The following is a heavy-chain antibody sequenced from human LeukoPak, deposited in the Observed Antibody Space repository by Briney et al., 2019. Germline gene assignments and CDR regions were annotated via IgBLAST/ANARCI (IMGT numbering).Heavy chain of an antibody. Sequence: PGGSLRLSCAASGFTFSGSAMHWVRQASGKGLEWVGRIRSKANSYATAYAASVKGRFTISRDDSKSTAYLQMNSLKTEDTAVYYCFIYDSSGYYLRDYWGQGTLVTVSS. CDR3: FIYDSSGYYLRDY. V-gene: IGHV3-73*01. CDR2: IRSKANSYAT. J-gene: IGHJ4*02. D-gene: IGHD3-22*01. CDR1: GFTFSGSA.